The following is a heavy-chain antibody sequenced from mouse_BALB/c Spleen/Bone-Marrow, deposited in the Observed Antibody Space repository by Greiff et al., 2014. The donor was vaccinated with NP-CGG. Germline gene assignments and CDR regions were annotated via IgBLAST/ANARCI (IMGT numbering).Heavy chain of an antibody. V-gene: IGHV14-3*02. CDR3: ARYRLGTYFDY. Sequence: ESGAELVKPGASVKLSCTASGFNIKDTYMHWVKQRPEQGLEWIGRVDPANGNTKYDPKLQGKATITADTSSNTAYLQLSSLTSEDTAVYYCARYRLGTYFDYWGQGTTLTVSS. CDR1: GFNIKDTY. J-gene: IGHJ2*01. D-gene: IGHD2-14*01. CDR2: VDPANGNT.